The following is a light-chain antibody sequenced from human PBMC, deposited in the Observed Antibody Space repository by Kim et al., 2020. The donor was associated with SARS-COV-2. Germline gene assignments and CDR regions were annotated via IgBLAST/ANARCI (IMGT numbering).Light chain of an antibody. J-gene: IGLJ3*02. CDR2: VKSDGSH. CDR1: SGHSSNP. Sequence: QLVLTQSPSASASLGDSVKLTCTLSSGHSSNPIAWHQQQAEKGPRYLMTVKSDGSHTRGDGIPDRFSGSSSGAERYLMISGLQSDDEADYYCQTWGTGIWVFGGGTQLTVL. CDR3: QTWGTGIWV. V-gene: IGLV4-69*01.